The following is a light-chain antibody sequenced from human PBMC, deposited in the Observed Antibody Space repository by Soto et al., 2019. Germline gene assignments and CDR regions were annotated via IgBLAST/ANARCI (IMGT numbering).Light chain of an antibody. CDR1: SSNIGSNA. CDR3: AAWDDSLNALV. V-gene: IGLV1-44*01. J-gene: IGLJ2*01. CDR2: SNN. Sequence: QSVLTQPHSASGTPGQRVTLSCSGSSSNIGSNAVNWYQQLPGTAPKLLIYSNNQRPSGVPDRFSGSKSGTSASLAISGLQSEDEADYYCAAWDDSLNALVFGGGTKLTVL.